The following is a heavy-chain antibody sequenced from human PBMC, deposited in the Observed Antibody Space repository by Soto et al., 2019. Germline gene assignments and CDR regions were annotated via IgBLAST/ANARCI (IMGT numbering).Heavy chain of an antibody. V-gene: IGHV4-4*07. D-gene: IGHD3-3*02. CDR3: ARVAFSYFGMDV. J-gene: IGHJ6*02. Sequence: QVQLQESGPGLVKPSETLSLTCSVPGGAISSYYWSWVRQPAGKGLEWIGRVFSSGSTNYNASLKSRVSMSIDTSKNEVSLPLRSVTAAGTAVYSGARVAFSYFGMDVWGPGTTVTVSS. CDR1: GGAISSYY. CDR2: VFSSGST.